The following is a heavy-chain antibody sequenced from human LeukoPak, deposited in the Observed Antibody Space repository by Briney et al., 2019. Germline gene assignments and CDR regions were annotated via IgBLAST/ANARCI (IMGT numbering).Heavy chain of an antibody. Sequence: PSETLSLTCSVSGDSVSRSDSYWDWIRQPPGKGLEWIGTIYYSGRTYYSPSLKSRVTMSVDPSNNQFSPPLRSVTAADTAVYYCARRRYYDGSGYLEWGQGTLLSVSS. CDR3: ARRRYYDGSGYLE. CDR2: IYYSGRT. J-gene: IGHJ1*01. V-gene: IGHV4-39*01. D-gene: IGHD3-22*01. CDR1: GDSVSRSDSY.